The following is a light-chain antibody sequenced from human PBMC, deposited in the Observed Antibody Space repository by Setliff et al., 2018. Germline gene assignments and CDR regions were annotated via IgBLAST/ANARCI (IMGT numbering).Light chain of an antibody. Sequence: QSALTQPPSASGSPGQSVTISCTGTSSDVGGYDYVSWYQQHPGKAPKLLIYKVTKRPSGVPDRFSGSKSGNTASLTASGLQAEDEADYYCSAYAGSNNWGVFGTGTKVTVL. V-gene: IGLV2-8*01. CDR3: SAYAGSNNWGV. CDR1: SSDVGGYDY. CDR2: KVT. J-gene: IGLJ1*01.